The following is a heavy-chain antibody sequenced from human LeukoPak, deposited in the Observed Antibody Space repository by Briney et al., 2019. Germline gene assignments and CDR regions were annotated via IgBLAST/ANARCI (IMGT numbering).Heavy chain of an antibody. J-gene: IGHJ5*02. D-gene: IGHD6-13*01. Sequence: GGSLRISCAASGFTFSSYSMNGVRQAPGKGLEWVSSISSSSSYIYYADSVKGRFTISRDNAKNSLYLQMNSLRAEDTAVYYCARIGSSWLAFDPWGQGTLVTVSS. CDR1: GFTFSSYS. V-gene: IGHV3-21*01. CDR2: ISSSSSYI. CDR3: ARIGSSWLAFDP.